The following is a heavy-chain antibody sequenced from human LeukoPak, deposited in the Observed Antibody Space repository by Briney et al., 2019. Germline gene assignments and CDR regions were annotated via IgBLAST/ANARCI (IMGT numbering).Heavy chain of an antibody. J-gene: IGHJ6*02. D-gene: IGHD5-12*01. V-gene: IGHV3-23*01. Sequence: PGGSLRLSCAASGFTFSSYAMSWVRQAPGKGLEWVSAISGSGGSTYYADSVKGRFTISRDNSKNALYLQMNSLRAEDTAVYYCAKDGYSPYYYGMGVWGQGTTVTVSS. CDR1: GFTFSSYA. CDR2: ISGSGGST. CDR3: AKDGYSPYYYGMGV.